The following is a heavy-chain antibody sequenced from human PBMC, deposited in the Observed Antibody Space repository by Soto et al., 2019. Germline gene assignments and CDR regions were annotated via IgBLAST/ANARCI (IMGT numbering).Heavy chain of an antibody. J-gene: IGHJ4*02. Sequence: SETLSLTCTVSGGSISSYYWSWIRQPPGKGLEWIGYIYYSGSTNYNPSLRSRVTISVDTSKNQFSLKLSSVTAADTAVYYCARRWGTSFDFWGQGTLVTVSS. V-gene: IGHV4-59*01. D-gene: IGHD7-27*01. CDR1: GGSISSYY. CDR2: IYYSGST. CDR3: ARRWGTSFDF.